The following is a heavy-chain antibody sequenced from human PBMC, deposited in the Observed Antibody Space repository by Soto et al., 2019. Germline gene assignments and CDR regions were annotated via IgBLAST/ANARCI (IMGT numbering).Heavy chain of an antibody. CDR1: GGSISSYY. V-gene: IGHV4-59*01. D-gene: IGHD6-13*01. CDR3: ARSPPIYEAAGAGWFDP. CDR2: IYYSGST. Sequence: SETLSLTCTVSGGSISSYYWSWIRQPPGKGLEWIGYIYYSGSTNYNPSLKSRVTISVDTSKNQFSLKLSSVTAADTAVYYCARSPPIYEAAGAGWFDPWGQGTLVTSPQ. J-gene: IGHJ5*02.